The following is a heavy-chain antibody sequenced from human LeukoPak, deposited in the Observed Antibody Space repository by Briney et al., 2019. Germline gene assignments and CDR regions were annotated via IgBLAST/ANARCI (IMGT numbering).Heavy chain of an antibody. CDR2: ISGDGGYT. J-gene: IGHJ4*02. V-gene: IGHV3-43*02. D-gene: IGHD6-19*01. Sequence: GGSLLLSCAASGFNFDEYAMRWVRQVPGKGLEWVSLISGDGGYTYYADSAKGRFTISRDNSKNSLYLEMNSLRTEDTALCYCAKGSGWAFDYWGQGTLVTVSS. CDR1: GFNFDEYA. CDR3: AKGSGWAFDY.